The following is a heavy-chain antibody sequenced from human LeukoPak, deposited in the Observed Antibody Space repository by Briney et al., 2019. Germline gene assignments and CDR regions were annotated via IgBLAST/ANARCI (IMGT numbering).Heavy chain of an antibody. J-gene: IGHJ4*02. V-gene: IGHV3-23*01. CDR2: ISGSGGST. CDR1: GFTFSSYT. D-gene: IGHD4-23*01. CDR3: AKGGNFITYFDY. Sequence: PGGSLRLSCAASGFTFSSYTMSWVRQAPGKGLEWVSAISGSGGSTYYADSVKGRFTISRDNSKNTLYLQMNSLRAEDTAVYYCAKGGNFITYFDYWGQGTLVTVSS.